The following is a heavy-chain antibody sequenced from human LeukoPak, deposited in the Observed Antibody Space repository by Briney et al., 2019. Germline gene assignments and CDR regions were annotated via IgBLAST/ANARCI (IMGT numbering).Heavy chain of an antibody. CDR2: IVPILGIA. CDR3: ARAQRYSSGYYHEY. Sequence: SVKVSCKASGGTFSSYTISWVRQAPGQGLEWMGRIVPILGIANYAQKFQGRVTITADKSTSTAYMELSSLRSEDTAVYYCARAQRYSSGYYHEYWGQGTLVTVSS. J-gene: IGHJ4*02. D-gene: IGHD3-22*01. CDR1: GGTFSSYT. V-gene: IGHV1-69*02.